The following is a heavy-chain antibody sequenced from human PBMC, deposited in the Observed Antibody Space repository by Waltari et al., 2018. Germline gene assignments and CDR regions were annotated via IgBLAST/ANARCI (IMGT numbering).Heavy chain of an antibody. CDR2: IRYDGSNK. J-gene: IGHJ3*02. V-gene: IGHV3-30*02. Sequence: QVQLVASGGGVVQPGGSLRPSCAASGFTFSRSGMHWVRQAQGKGLEWVAFIRYDGSNKYYADSVKGRFTISRDNSKNTLYLQMNSLRAEDTAVYYGARDRFGLGACDIWGQGTMVTVSS. D-gene: IGHD3-16*01. CDR1: GFTFSRSG. CDR3: ARDRFGLGACDI.